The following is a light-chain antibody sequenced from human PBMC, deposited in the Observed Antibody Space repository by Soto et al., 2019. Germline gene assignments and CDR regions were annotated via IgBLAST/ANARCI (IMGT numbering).Light chain of an antibody. V-gene: IGKV1-39*01. Sequence: DIQMMQSPLSLCAFCGDRVTITCRASQSIRDYLNWYQQKPGQALELLTYAATSLQSGVPLRFSGSGSGTDFTLTISSLPPEDFATYYCQHSSSSPHFTCGPGRKVDIK. J-gene: IGKJ3*01. CDR1: QSIRDY. CDR3: QHSSSSPHFT. CDR2: AAT.